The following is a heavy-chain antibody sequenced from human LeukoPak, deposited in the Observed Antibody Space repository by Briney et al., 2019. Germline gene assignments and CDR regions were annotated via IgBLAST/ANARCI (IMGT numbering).Heavy chain of an antibody. Sequence: GGSLRLSCAVSGFTVSGNYMSWVRQAPGKGLEWVSLIYSGGTTYYADSVKGRFTISRDNSKNTLYLQMSSLRAEDAAVYYCARRAGGYSHPYDYWGQGILVTVSS. CDR1: GFTVSGNY. V-gene: IGHV3-53*01. CDR2: IYSGGTT. J-gene: IGHJ4*02. CDR3: ARRAGGYSHPYDY. D-gene: IGHD4-23*01.